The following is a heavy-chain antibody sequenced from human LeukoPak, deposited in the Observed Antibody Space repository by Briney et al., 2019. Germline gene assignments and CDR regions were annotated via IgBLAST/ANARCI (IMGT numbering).Heavy chain of an antibody. CDR2: ISGSGGST. J-gene: IGHJ6*03. V-gene: IGHV3-23*01. D-gene: IGHD6-19*01. Sequence: GGSLRLSCAASGFTFSSYAMSWVRQAPGKGLEWVSAISGSGGSTYYADSVKGRFTISRDNSKDTLYLQMNSLRAEDTAVYYCAKRPGSGEFRHYYYMDVWGKGTTVTVSS. CDR1: GFTFSSYA. CDR3: AKRPGSGEFRHYYYMDV.